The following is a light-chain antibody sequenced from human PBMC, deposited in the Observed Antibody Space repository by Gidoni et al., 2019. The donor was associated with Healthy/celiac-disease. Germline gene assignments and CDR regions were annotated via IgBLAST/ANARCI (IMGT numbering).Light chain of an antibody. J-gene: IGLJ2*01. CDR1: TLGDKY. CDR2: QDS. V-gene: IGLV3-1*01. Sequence: SSALTQPPSVSVSPGQTASITCSGDTLGDKYTCWYQQKPGQSPVLVIYQDSKRPSGIPERFSGSNSGNTATLTISGTQAMDEADYYCQAWDSSTPVFGGGTKLTVL. CDR3: QAWDSSTPV.